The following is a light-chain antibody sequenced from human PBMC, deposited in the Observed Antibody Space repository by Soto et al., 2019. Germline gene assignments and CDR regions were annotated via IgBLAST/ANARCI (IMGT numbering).Light chain of an antibody. CDR2: DVS. CDR3: CSYAGSRQV. Sequence: QSALTQPRSVSGSPGQSVTISCTGTSSDVGGYNYVSWYQQHPGKAPKLMIYDVSKRPSGVPDRFSGSKSGNTASLTISGLQAEDKADYYCCSYAGSRQVFGGGTKLTVL. CDR1: SSDVGGYNY. J-gene: IGLJ2*01. V-gene: IGLV2-11*01.